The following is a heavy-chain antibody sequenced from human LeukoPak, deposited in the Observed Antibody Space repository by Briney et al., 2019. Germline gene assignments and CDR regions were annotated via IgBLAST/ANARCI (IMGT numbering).Heavy chain of an antibody. J-gene: IGHJ4*02. Sequence: SETLSLTCTVSGGSISSYYWSWIRQPPGKGLEWIGYIYYSGSTNYNSSLKSRVTISVDTSKSQFSLKLISVTAADTAVYYCARRLTLFGAEDYWGQGTLVTVSS. CDR2: IYYSGST. V-gene: IGHV4-59*08. D-gene: IGHD3-10*02. CDR3: ARRLTLFGAEDY. CDR1: GGSISSYY.